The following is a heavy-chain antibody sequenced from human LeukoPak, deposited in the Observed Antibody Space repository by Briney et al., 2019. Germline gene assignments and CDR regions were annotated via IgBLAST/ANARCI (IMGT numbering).Heavy chain of an antibody. Sequence: PGGSLRLSCAASGFTFSSYWMSWVHQAPGKGLEWVANIKQDGSEKYYVDSAKGRFTISRDNAKNSLYLQMNSLRAEDTAVYYCARGSSSWYFDYWGQGTLVTVSS. J-gene: IGHJ4*02. CDR1: GFTFSSYW. V-gene: IGHV3-7*01. D-gene: IGHD6-13*01. CDR3: ARGSSSWYFDY. CDR2: IKQDGSEK.